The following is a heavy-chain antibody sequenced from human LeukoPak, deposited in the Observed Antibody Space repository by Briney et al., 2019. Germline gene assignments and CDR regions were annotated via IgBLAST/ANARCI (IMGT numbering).Heavy chain of an antibody. V-gene: IGHV4-34*01. J-gene: IGHJ6*03. CDR2: INHSGST. CDR1: GGSFSGYY. CDR3: ARPRYWNRSNYYMDV. D-gene: IGHD1-1*01. Sequence: SETLSLTCAVYGGSFSGYYGSWIRQPPGKGLEWIGEINHSGSTNYNPSLKSRVTISVDTSKNQFSLKLSSVTAADTAVYYCARPRYWNRSNYYMDVWGKGTTVTVSS.